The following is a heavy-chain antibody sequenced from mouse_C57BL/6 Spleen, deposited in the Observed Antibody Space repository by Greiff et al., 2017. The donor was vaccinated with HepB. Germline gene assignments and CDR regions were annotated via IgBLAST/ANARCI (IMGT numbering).Heavy chain of an antibody. CDR2: IYPSDSET. CDR3: ASGLYYDYDGVAY. Sequence: VQLQQSGAELVRPGSSVKLSCKASGYTFTSYWMDWVKQRPGQGLEWIGNIYPSDSETHYNQKFKDKATLTVDKSSSTAYMQLSSLTSEDSAVYYCASGLYYDYDGVAYWGQGTLVTVSA. CDR1: GYTFTSYW. J-gene: IGHJ3*01. V-gene: IGHV1-61*01. D-gene: IGHD2-4*01.